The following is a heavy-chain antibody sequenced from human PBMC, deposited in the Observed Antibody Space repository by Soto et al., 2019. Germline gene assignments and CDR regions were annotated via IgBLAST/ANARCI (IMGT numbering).Heavy chain of an antibody. D-gene: IGHD5-18*01. CDR2: INIYNGNT. J-gene: IGHJ4*02. Sequence: QVQLVQSGGAVRKPGASVKVSCKASGYTFISYGINWVRQAPGQGLEWMGWINIYNGNTNYAQKLQGRVTLTTDTPTSTAYMELRSLNSDDTAVYYCARLDTTMDAFDYWGQGTLVTVSS. V-gene: IGHV1-18*01. CDR3: ARLDTTMDAFDY. CDR1: GYTFISYG.